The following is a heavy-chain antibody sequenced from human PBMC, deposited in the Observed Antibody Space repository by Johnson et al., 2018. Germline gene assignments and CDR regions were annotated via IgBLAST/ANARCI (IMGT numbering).Heavy chain of an antibody. CDR1: GFTFSSYS. CDR2: ISSSSSTI. V-gene: IGHV3-48*02. J-gene: IGHJ3*02. D-gene: IGHD3-10*01. CDR3: AGDLMVRGVPNALDI. Sequence: VQLVESGGGLVQPGGSLRLSCAASGFTFSSYSMNWVRQAPGKGLEWVSYISSSSSTIYYADSVKGRFTISRDNAKNSLYLQMNSLRDEDTAVYYCAGDLMVRGVPNALDIWGQGTMVTVSS.